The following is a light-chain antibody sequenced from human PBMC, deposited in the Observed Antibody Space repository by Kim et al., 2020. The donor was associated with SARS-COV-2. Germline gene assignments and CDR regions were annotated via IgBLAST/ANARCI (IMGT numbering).Light chain of an antibody. CDR3: QAWDSGAVV. CDR2: KDS. V-gene: IGLV3-1*01. J-gene: IGLJ2*01. CDR1: KLGDKY. Sequence: SSELTQPPSVSVSPGQTATITCSGDKLGDKYASWYQQKSGQSPVLVMYKDSRRPSGIPERFSGSNSGNTASLTISGTQAMDEGDYYCQAWDSGAVVFGGGTQLTVL.